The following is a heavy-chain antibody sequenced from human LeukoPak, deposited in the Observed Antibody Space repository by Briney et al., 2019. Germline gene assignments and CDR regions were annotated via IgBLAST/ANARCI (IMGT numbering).Heavy chain of an antibody. CDR2: IYSDGNT. Sequence: GGSLRLSCAVSGFTFSSYAMSWVRQAPGKGLEWVSVIYSDGNTYYADSVKGRFTIFRDNSKNTVYLQMNSLRAEDTALYYCARSGSGWFDYWGQGTLVTVSS. D-gene: IGHD6-19*01. CDR1: GFTFSSYA. V-gene: IGHV3-23*03. J-gene: IGHJ4*02. CDR3: ARSGSGWFDY.